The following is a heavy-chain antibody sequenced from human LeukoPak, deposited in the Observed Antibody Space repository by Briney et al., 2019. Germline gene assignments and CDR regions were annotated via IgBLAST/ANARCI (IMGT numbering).Heavy chain of an antibody. CDR3: ARDGTYGETADY. CDR1: GGSISSYY. V-gene: IGHV4-4*07. Sequence: SETLSLTCTVSGGSISSYYWSWIRQPAGKGLEWIGRIYSSGSTNYNPSLKSRVTMSVDTSKNQFSLKLSSVTAADTTVYYCARDGTYGETADYWGQGTLVTVSS. J-gene: IGHJ4*02. CDR2: IYSSGST. D-gene: IGHD4-17*01.